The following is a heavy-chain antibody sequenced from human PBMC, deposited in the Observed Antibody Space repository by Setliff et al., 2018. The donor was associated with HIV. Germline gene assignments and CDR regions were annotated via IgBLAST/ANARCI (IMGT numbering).Heavy chain of an antibody. V-gene: IGHV3-7*01. CDR2: VKQDGTET. Sequence: PGGSLRLSCAASGFTFSSYAMSWVRQAPGKGLESVANVKQDGTETLYVDSVKGRFTISRDNANNLVYLQMNSLRVEDTAVYFCARWGSGSYERVFDYWGQGRLVTVSS. J-gene: IGHJ4*02. CDR3: ARWGSGSYERVFDY. D-gene: IGHD1-26*01. CDR1: GFTFSSYA.